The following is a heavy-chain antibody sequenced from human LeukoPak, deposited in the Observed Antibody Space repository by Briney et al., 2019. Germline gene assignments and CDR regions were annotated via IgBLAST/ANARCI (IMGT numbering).Heavy chain of an antibody. J-gene: IGHJ4*02. V-gene: IGHV1-2*02. Sequence: ASVKVSCKASGYTFSGYFMNWVRQAPGQGLEWMGWINPNSGGTNYAQKFQGRVTMTRDTSISTAYMELSRLRSDDTAVYYCARDLDYDLLFDYWGQGILVTVSS. CDR2: INPNSGGT. CDR1: GYTFSGYF. D-gene: IGHD4-17*01. CDR3: ARDLDYDLLFDY.